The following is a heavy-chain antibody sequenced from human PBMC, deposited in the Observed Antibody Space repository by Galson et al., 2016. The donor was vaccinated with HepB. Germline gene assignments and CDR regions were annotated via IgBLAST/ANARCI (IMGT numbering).Heavy chain of an antibody. V-gene: IGHV4-39*01. J-gene: IGHJ3*01. CDR1: GGSISSSRYY. CDR2: IYYTGSP. CDR3: ASPLIELRDAFDV. D-gene: IGHD2-8*01. Sequence: SETLSLTCTVSGGSISSSRYYWGWIRQPPGKGLEWIGSIYYTGSPYYNPSLKSRVTISVDTSKNQFSLKLTSVIAPDTAVYYCASPLIELRDAFDVWGQGTMVTVSS.